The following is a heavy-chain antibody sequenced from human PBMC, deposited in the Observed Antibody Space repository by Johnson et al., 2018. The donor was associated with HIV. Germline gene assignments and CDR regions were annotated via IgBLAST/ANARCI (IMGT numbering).Heavy chain of an antibody. CDR2: IGTAGDT. D-gene: IGHD1-14*01. CDR3: AKFEPDAFDI. CDR1: GFTFSSYD. V-gene: IGHV3-13*01. J-gene: IGHJ3*02. Sequence: VQLVESGGGLVKPGGSLRLSCAASGFTFSSYDMHWVRQATGKGLEWVSAIGTAGDTYYADSVKGRFTISRDNSKNTLYLQMNSLRAEDTAVYYCAKFEPDAFDIWGQGTMVTVSS.